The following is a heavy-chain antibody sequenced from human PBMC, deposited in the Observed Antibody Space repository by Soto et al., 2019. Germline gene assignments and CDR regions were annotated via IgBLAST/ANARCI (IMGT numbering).Heavy chain of an antibody. CDR3: VRVYSNRLNYYYYYYMDV. Sequence: SETLSLTCAVYGGSFSGYYWSWIRQPPGKGLEWIGEINHSGSTNYNPSLKSRVTISVDTSKNQFSLKLSSVTAADTAVYYCVRVYSNRLNYYYYYYMDVWGKGTTVTVSS. CDR1: GGSFSGYY. J-gene: IGHJ6*03. V-gene: IGHV4-34*01. CDR2: INHSGST. D-gene: IGHD4-4*01.